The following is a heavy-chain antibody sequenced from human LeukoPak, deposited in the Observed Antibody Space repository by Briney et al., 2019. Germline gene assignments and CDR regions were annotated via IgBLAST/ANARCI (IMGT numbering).Heavy chain of an antibody. D-gene: IGHD3-22*01. CDR2: IGTAGDT. CDR1: GFTFSSYD. J-gene: IGHJ4*02. V-gene: IGHV3-13*01. Sequence: GGSLRLSCAASGFTFSSYDMHWVRQATGKGLEWVSAIGTAGDTYYPGSVKGRFTISRENAKNSLYLQMNSLRAGDTAVYYCAKDRGRYYDSSGGFDYWGQGTLVTVSS. CDR3: AKDRGRYYDSSGGFDY.